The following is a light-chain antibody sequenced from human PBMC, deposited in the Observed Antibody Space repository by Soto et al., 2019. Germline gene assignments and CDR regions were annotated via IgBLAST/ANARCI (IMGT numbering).Light chain of an antibody. CDR1: SSNIGSHY. V-gene: IGLV1-47*01. CDR2: RNN. CDR3: AAWDDSLSGVV. J-gene: IGLJ2*01. Sequence: QSVLTQPPSASGTPGQRVTISCSGSSSNIGSHYVYWYQLLPGAAPKLFIYRNNERPSGVPDRFSGSKSGTSGSLAISGLRSEDEADYYCAAWDDSLSGVVFGGGTKVTVL.